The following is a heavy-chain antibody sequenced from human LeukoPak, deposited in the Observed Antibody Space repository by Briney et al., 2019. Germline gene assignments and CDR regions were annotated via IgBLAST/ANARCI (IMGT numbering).Heavy chain of an antibody. D-gene: IGHD6-19*01. CDR1: GFTFSDFD. Sequence: GGSLRLSCAASGFTFSDFDLNRVRQAPGKGLEWVSYISGSSRTTYYTDSVKGRFTISRDNAKNSLYLQMNSLRAEDTAVYYCARPTTSGLYSHWGQGTMVTVSS. CDR2: ISGSSRTT. V-gene: IGHV3-48*01. CDR3: ARPTTSGLYSH. J-gene: IGHJ3*01.